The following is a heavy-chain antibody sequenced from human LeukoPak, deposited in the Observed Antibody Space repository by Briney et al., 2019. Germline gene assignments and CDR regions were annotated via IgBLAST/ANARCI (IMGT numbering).Heavy chain of an antibody. J-gene: IGHJ4*02. CDR1: GFTFSSYG. CDR3: ARVITPWSFDY. D-gene: IGHD3-10*01. V-gene: IGHV3-23*01. Sequence: GGSLRLSCAASGFTFSSYGMSWVRQAPGKGLEWVSAISGSGGSTYYADSVKGRFTISRDNSKNTLYLQMNSLRAEDTAVYYCARVITPWSFDYWGQGTLVTVSS. CDR2: ISGSGGST.